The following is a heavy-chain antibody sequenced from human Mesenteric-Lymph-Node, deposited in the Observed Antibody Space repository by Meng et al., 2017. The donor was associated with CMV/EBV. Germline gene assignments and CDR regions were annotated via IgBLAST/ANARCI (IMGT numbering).Heavy chain of an antibody. J-gene: IGHJ6*02. CDR1: GGSINSYY. CDR2: VYYSGGT. D-gene: IGHD2-21*01. CDR3: AKDPGHISYYYGMDV. V-gene: IGHV4-59*01. Sequence: GSLRLSCTVSGGSINSYYWSWIRQPPGKGLEWIGYVYYSGGTNYHPSLKSRVTISMDTSKNQFSLKLSSVTAADTAVYYCAKDPGHISYYYGMDVWGQGTTVTVSS.